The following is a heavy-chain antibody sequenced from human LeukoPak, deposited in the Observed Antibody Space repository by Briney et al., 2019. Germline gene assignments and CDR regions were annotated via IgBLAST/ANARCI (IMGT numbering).Heavy chain of an antibody. J-gene: IGHJ4*02. V-gene: IGHV3-48*03. CDR3: ARDLSYDYVWGSYRYFDY. Sequence: GGSLRPSCAASGFTFSSYEMNWVRQAPGKGLEWVSYISSSGSTIYYADSVKGRFTISRDNAKNSLYLQMDSLRAEDTAVYYCARDLSYDYVWGSYRYFDYWGQGTLVTVSS. CDR1: GFTFSSYE. CDR2: ISSSGSTI. D-gene: IGHD3-16*02.